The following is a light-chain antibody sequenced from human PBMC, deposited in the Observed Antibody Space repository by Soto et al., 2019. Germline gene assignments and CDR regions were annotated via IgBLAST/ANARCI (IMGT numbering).Light chain of an antibody. CDR2: DAS. J-gene: IGKJ5*01. CDR3: QQYGGSPIT. CDR1: QSVRSSY. Sequence: DIVLTPSPGTLSLSPGERATLSCRASQSVRSSYLAWYQQRPGQAPRLLISDASNRATGIPDRFSGSGSGTDFTLTISRLEPEDFALYYCQQYGGSPITFGQGTRLEIK. V-gene: IGKV3-20*01.